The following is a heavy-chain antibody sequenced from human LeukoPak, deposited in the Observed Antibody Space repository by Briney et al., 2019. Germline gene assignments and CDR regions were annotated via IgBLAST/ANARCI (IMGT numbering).Heavy chain of an antibody. CDR1: GFTFSSYS. V-gene: IGHV3-23*01. CDR3: AKGGPLAARPFDY. Sequence: PGGSLRLSCAASGFTFSSYSMNWVRQAPGKGLEWVSAISGSGGSTYYADSVKGRFTISRDNSKNTLYLQMSSLRAEDTAVYYCAKGGPLAARPFDYWGQGTLVTVSS. J-gene: IGHJ4*02. CDR2: ISGSGGST. D-gene: IGHD6-6*01.